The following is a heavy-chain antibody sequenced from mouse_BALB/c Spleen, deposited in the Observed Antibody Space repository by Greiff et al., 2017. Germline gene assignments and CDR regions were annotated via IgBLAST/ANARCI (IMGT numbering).Heavy chain of an antibody. CDR3: ARAAYYNGSRANFDV. CDR1: GFSLTSYG. Sequence: QVQLKQSGPGLVQPSQSLSITCTVSGFSLTSYGVHWVRQSPGKGLEWLGVIWSGGSTDYNAAFISRLSISKDNSKSQVFLKMNSLQADDTAIYYCARAAYYNGSRANFDVWGAGTTVTVSS. J-gene: IGHJ1*01. V-gene: IGHV2-4-1*01. D-gene: IGHD1-1*01. CDR2: IWSGGST.